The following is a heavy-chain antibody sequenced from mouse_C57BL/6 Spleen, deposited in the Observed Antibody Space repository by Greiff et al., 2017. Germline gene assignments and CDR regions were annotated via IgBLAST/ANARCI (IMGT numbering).Heavy chain of an antibody. V-gene: IGHV1-15*01. Sequence: VKLVESGAELVRPGASVTLSCKASGYTFTDYEMHWVKQTPVHGLEWIGAIDPETGGTAYNQKFKGKAILTADKSSSTAYMELRSLTSEDSAVYYCTREEDYGLDYWGQGTTLTVSS. CDR3: TREEDYGLDY. J-gene: IGHJ2*01. D-gene: IGHD1-1*01. CDR1: GYTFTDYE. CDR2: IDPETGGT.